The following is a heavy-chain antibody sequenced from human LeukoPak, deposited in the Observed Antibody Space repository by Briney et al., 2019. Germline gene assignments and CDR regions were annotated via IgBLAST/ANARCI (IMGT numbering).Heavy chain of an antibody. Sequence: KPSETLSLTCTVSGGSISSYYWSWIRQPPGKGLEWIGCIYYSGSTNYNPSLKSRVTISVDTSKNQFSLKMSSVTAADTAVYYCARWRHGYNSVDAFDIWGQGVMVTVSS. V-gene: IGHV4-59*01. CDR3: ARWRHGYNSVDAFDI. J-gene: IGHJ3*02. D-gene: IGHD5-24*01. CDR1: GGSISSYY. CDR2: IYYSGST.